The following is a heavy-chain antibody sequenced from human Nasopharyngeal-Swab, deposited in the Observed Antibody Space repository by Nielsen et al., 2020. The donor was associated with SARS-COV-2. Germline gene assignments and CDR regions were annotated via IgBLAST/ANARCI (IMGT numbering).Heavy chain of an antibody. CDR2: MNPNSGNT. CDR3: ARGHIAARPAWTQFYYYYYMDV. D-gene: IGHD6-6*01. J-gene: IGHJ6*03. V-gene: IGHV1-8*01. Sequence: ASVKVSCKASGYTFTSYDINWVRQATGQGLEWMGWMNPNSGNTGYAQKFQGRVTMTRNTSISTAYMELSSLRSEDTAVYYCARGHIAARPAWTQFYYYYYMDVWGKGTTVTVSS. CDR1: GYTFTSYD.